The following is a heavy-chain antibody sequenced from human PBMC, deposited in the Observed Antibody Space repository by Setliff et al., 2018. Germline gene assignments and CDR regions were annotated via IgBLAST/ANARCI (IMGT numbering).Heavy chain of an antibody. CDR3: TRSRGPRVVLAADFDF. CDR1: GHSLTSNH. CDR2: INPNDGYT. Sequence: ASVKVSCKASGHSLTSNHFHWGRQAPGKGLEWMGTINPNDGYTIYAPAFQGRVAMTTDTSTGTAYMELSGLTSADTAVYFCTRSRGPRVVLAADFDFWGQGTLVTVSS. D-gene: IGHD3-16*01. V-gene: IGHV1-46*01. J-gene: IGHJ4*02.